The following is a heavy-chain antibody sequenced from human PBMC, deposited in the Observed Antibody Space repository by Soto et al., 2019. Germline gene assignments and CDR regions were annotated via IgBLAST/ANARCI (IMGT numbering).Heavy chain of an antibody. CDR3: ARHIVATIGSYYYGVDV. J-gene: IGHJ6*02. V-gene: IGHV4-34*01. Sequence: QVQLQQWGAGLLKPSETLSLTCAVYSGSFSGYHWSWIRQPPGKGLEWIGEINHSGSTNYNPSLKSLVTNSLDTSNNQFSLKVSSVTAADTAVYYCARHIVATIGSYYYGVDVWGQGTTVTVSS. D-gene: IGHD5-12*01. CDR1: SGSFSGYH. CDR2: INHSGST.